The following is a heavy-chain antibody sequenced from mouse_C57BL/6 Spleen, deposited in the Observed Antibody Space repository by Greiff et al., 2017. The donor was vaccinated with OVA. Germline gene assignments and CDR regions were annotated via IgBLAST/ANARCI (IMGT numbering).Heavy chain of an antibody. V-gene: IGHV1-64*01. CDR2: IHPNSGST. D-gene: IGHD1-1*01. Sequence: QVQLQQPGAELVKPGASVKLSCKASGYTFTSYWMHWVKQRPGQGLEWIGMIHPNSGSTYYNEKFKSKATLTVDKSSSTAYMQLSSLTSEDSAVYYCASLYGSSYFDYWGQGTTRTVSS. CDR1: GYTFTSYW. J-gene: IGHJ2*01. CDR3: ASLYGSSYFDY.